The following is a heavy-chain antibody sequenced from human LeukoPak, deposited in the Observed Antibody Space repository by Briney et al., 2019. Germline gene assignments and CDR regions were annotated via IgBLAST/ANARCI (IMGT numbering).Heavy chain of an antibody. V-gene: IGHV1-18*01. D-gene: IGHD7-27*01. CDR1: GGTLSTYS. CDR2: ISSNSDNT. CDR3: ARDWGSIKVIADY. Sequence: ASVKVSCKASGGTLSTYSISWVRQAPGQGLEWMGWISSNSDNTNYAQKLQGRVTMTTDTSTSTAYMELRSLRSDDTALYFCARDWGSIKVIADYWGQGTLVTVSS. J-gene: IGHJ4*02.